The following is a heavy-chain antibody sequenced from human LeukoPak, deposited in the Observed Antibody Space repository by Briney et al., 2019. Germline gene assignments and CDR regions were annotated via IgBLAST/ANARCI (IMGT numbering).Heavy chain of an antibody. CDR3: ARDRYYYDSSGYYYAFDI. D-gene: IGHD3-22*01. V-gene: IGHV3-21*01. CDR1: GFTFSIYS. Sequence: GGSLRLSCAASGFTFSIYSMNWVRQAPGKGLEWVSSISSSSSYIYYADSVKGRFTISRDNAKNSLYLQMNSLRAEDTAVYYCARDRYYYDSSGYYYAFDIWGQGTMVTVSS. CDR2: ISSSSSYI. J-gene: IGHJ3*02.